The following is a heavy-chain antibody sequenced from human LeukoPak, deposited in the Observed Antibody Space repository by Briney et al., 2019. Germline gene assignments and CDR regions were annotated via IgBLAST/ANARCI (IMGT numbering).Heavy chain of an antibody. J-gene: IGHJ4*02. CDR1: GYTFTGYY. V-gene: IGHV1-2*02. CDR3: ARNYYDSSGYYYVYNY. Sequence: ASVKLSCKASGYTFTGYYMHWVRQAPGQGLEWMGWINPNSGGTNYAQKFQGRVTMTRDTSISTAYMELSRLRSDDTAVYYCARNYYDSSGYYYVYNYWGQGTLVTVSS. CDR2: INPNSGGT. D-gene: IGHD3-22*01.